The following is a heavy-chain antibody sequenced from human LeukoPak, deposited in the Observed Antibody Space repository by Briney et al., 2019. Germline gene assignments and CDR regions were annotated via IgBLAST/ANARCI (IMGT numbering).Heavy chain of an antibody. CDR2: INGGGGTT. CDR1: GFTFSSYA. CDR3: AKRGGYFDS. J-gene: IGHJ4*02. Sequence: GGSLILSCVASGFTFSSYAMSWVRQAPGKGLEWVSTINGGGGTTYYADSVKGRFTISRDNSKSTMYLQMNSLRAEDTAVYYCAKRGGYFDSWGQGTLVTVSS. V-gene: IGHV3-23*01.